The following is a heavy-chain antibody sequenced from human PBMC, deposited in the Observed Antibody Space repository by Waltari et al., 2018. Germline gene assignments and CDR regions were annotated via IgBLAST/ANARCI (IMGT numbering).Heavy chain of an antibody. CDR2: IIPILGIA. Sequence: QVQLVQSGAEVKKHGSSVKVSCKASGGTFSSYAISWVRQAPGQGLEWMGGIIPILGIANYAQKFQGRVTITADESTSTAYMELSSLRSEDTAVYYCARGPIAVAAYYYYYYMDVWGKGTTVTVSS. J-gene: IGHJ6*03. CDR1: GGTFSSYA. D-gene: IGHD6-19*01. CDR3: ARGPIAVAAYYYYYYMDV. V-gene: IGHV1-69*04.